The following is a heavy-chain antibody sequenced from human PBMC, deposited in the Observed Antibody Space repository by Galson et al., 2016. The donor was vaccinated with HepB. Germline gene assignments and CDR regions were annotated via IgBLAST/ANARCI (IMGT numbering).Heavy chain of an antibody. CDR2: ISDTGST. J-gene: IGHJ5*02. D-gene: IGHD3-22*01. CDR3: ARVPGTMVVVVTPGWFDP. CDR1: GGSINSDAW. V-gene: IGHV4-4*02. Sequence: SETLSLTCVVSGGSINSDAWWSWVRQSPGKGLEWIGQISDTGSTNYNPSLQSRVTISLDKSKNQFSLKLDSVTAADTAVYFRARVPGTMVVVVTPGWFDPWGQGTLVTVSS.